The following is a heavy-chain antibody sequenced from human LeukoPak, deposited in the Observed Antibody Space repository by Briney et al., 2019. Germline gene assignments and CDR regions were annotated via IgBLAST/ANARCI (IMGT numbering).Heavy chain of an antibody. CDR3: ARDPNGDYIGAFDG. J-gene: IGHJ3*01. D-gene: IGHD4-17*01. CDR1: AFKLSTYG. V-gene: IGHV3-23*01. CDR2: IHGSGDIT. Sequence: GGSLRLSCAASAFKLSTYGMTWVRQAPGKGLEWVSSIHGSGDITNYADSVKGRFTISRDNSKNTLYLQMNSLRAGDTAVYYCARDPNGDYIGAFDGWGQGTMVTVSS.